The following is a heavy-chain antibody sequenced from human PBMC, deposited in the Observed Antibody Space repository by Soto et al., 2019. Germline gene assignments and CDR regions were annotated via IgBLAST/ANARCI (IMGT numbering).Heavy chain of an antibody. J-gene: IGHJ6*02. Sequence: EVKLVESGGDLVQPGGSLRLSCAASGFTFSTYSMNWVRQAPGKGLEWVSYISSRSYTIYYVDSVKGRFTISRDNAKNSLYLQMNRPTDEAPAVYYWTRGGSSSDNGMDVWGQGTGVSVSS. CDR2: ISSRSYTI. D-gene: IGHD6-6*01. CDR1: GFTFSTYS. V-gene: IGHV3-48*02. CDR3: TRGGSSSDNGMDV.